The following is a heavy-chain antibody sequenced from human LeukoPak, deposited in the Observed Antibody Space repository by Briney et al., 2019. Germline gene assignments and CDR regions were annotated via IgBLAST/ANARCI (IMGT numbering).Heavy chain of an antibody. CDR2: ISNDGSNK. CDR3: ARDDQYYDFWSGYFVS. Sequence: GVSLRLSCAASGFTFSSYAMHWVRQAPGKGLEWVAVISNDGSNKYYADSVKGRFTISRDNSKNTLYLHMNSLRAEDTAVFYCARDDQYYDFWSGYFVSWGQGTLVTVSS. D-gene: IGHD3-3*01. CDR1: GFTFSSYA. V-gene: IGHV3-30*01. J-gene: IGHJ4*02.